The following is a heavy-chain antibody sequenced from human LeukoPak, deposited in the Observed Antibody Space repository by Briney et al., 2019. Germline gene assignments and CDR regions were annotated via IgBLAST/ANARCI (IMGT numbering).Heavy chain of an antibody. J-gene: IGHJ4*02. V-gene: IGHV3-30*18. D-gene: IGHD4-23*01. CDR1: GFTLDDSA. CDR3: ANLLRWEPY. CDR2: ISYDGSNK. Sequence: PGGSLRLSCVASGFTLDDSAMHWVRQAPGKGLEWVAVISYDGSNKYYADSVKGRFTISRDNSKNTLYLQMNSLRAEDTAVYYCANLLRWEPYWGQGTLVTVSS.